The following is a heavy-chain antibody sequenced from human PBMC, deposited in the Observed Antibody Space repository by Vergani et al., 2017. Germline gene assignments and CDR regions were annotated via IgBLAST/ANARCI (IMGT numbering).Heavy chain of an antibody. J-gene: IGHJ6*03. V-gene: IGHV4-34*12. CDR1: GGSFTSYH. D-gene: IGHD4-11*01. Sequence: QVQLQQWGGGLLKPSETLSLTCVVTGGSFTSYHWTWIRQSPGEGLKWVGDIVHTGRPDYNPSLKSRLPMSIEKSRNQFSLTLNSVTATDTAIYFCARVNTETNGHLDYYYYMDVWGQGTAVTVS. CDR2: IVHTGRP. CDR3: ARVNTETNGHLDYYYYMDV.